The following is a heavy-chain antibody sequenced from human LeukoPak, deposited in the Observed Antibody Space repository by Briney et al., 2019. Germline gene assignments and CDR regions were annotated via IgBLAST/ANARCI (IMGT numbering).Heavy chain of an antibody. J-gene: IGHJ6*03. CDR1: GFTFSDYY. D-gene: IGHD5-18*01. CDR2: ISSSGDTI. V-gene: IGHV3-11*04. CDR3: AREAPRYSYNYMDV. Sequence: GGSLRLSCAASGFTFSDYYMSWIRQAPGKGLEWISYISSSGDTIFYADSVKGRFTISRDNAKNSLYLQMNSLRADDTAVYYCAREAPRYSYNYMDVWGKGTTVTVSS.